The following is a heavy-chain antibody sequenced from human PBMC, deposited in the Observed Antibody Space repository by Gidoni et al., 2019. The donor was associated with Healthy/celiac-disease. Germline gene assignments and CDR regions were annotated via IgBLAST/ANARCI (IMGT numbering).Heavy chain of an antibody. CDR2: ISYDGSNK. J-gene: IGHJ3*02. D-gene: IGHD3-22*01. Sequence: QVQLVESGGGVVQPGRSLRLSCAASGFTFSSYGMHWVRQAPGKGLEGVEVISYDGSNKYYADSVKGRFTISRDNSKNTLYLQMNSLRAEDTAVYYCASDSSGYDAFDIWGQGTMVTVSS. CDR3: ASDSSGYDAFDI. CDR1: GFTFSSYG. V-gene: IGHV3-30*03.